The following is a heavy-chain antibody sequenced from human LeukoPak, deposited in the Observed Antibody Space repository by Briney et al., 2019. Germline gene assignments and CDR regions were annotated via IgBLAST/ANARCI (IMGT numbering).Heavy chain of an antibody. CDR2: IIPIFGTA. V-gene: IGHV1-69*13. D-gene: IGHD5-24*01. Sequence: SVKVSCKASGGTFSSYAISWVRQAPGQGLEWMGGIIPIFGTANYAQKFQGRVTITADESTSTAYMELSSLRSEDTAVFYCASFAGYNDFDYWGQGTLVTVSS. CDR3: ASFAGYNDFDY. CDR1: GGTFSSYA. J-gene: IGHJ4*02.